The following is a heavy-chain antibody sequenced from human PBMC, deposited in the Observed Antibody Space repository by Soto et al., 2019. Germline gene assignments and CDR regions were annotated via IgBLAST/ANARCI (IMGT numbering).Heavy chain of an antibody. J-gene: IGHJ1*01. CDR1: GFSFIDYS. D-gene: IGHD5-12*01. V-gene: IGHV1-3*01. Sequence: ASVKVSCKASGFSFIDYSILWVRQAPGQSLEWLGWINAGNGNTKYSHKFQDRATITSDTSATTTYMELRSLRSEDTAVFYCARSAKKTWLPDFWGQGTLVTVSS. CDR2: INAGNGNT. CDR3: ARSAKKTWLPDF.